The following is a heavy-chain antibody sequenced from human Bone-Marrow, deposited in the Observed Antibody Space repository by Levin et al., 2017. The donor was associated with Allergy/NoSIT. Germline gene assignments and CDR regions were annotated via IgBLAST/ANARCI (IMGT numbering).Heavy chain of an antibody. V-gene: IGHV4-59*01. CDR1: GGSISSSY. CDR3: ASQPYYYDSSGITGWFDP. D-gene: IGHD3-22*01. J-gene: IGHJ5*02. CDR2: IYYSGST. Sequence: SQTLSLTCTVSGGSISSSYWSWIRQPPGKGLEWIGYIYYSGSTNYNPSLKSRVTISVDTSKNQFSLKLSSVTAADTAVYYCASQPYYYDSSGITGWFDPWGQGTLVTVSS.